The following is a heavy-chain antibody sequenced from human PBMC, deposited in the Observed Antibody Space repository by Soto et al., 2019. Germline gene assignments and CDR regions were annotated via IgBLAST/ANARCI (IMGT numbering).Heavy chain of an antibody. CDR3: ARALTTVTVFDP. CDR1: GGSISSGGYY. D-gene: IGHD4-17*01. V-gene: IGHV4-31*03. CDR2: IYYSGST. Sequence: QVQLQESGPGLVKPSQTLSLTCTVSGGSISSGGYYWSWIRQHPGKGLEWIGYIYYSGSTHYNPSLKSRVTMSVDPSKNQFSLKLSSVTAADTAVYYCARALTTVTVFDPWGQGTLVTVSS. J-gene: IGHJ5*02.